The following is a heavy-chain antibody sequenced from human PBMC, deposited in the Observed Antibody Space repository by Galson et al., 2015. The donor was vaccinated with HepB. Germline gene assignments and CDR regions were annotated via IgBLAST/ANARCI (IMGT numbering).Heavy chain of an antibody. CDR1: GGTFSSYT. Sequence: CKASGGTFSSYTISWVRQAPGQGLEWMGRIIPILGIANYAQKFQGRVTITADKSTSTAYMELSSLRSEDTAVYYCARDGYGDYADDYWGQGTLVTVSS. J-gene: IGHJ4*02. CDR2: IIPILGIA. V-gene: IGHV1-69*04. D-gene: IGHD4-17*01. CDR3: ARDGYGDYADDY.